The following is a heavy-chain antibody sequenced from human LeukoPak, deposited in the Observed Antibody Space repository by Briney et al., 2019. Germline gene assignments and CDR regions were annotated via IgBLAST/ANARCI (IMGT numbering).Heavy chain of an antibody. D-gene: IGHD6-19*01. CDR2: IYYTGST. CDR1: GASISSYY. J-gene: IGHJ5*02. Sequence: PSETLSLTCTVSGASISSYYWSWIRQPPGKGLEWIGYIYYTGSTNYNPSLKSRATISVDTSKNQFSLKLTSVIAADTAMYYCARVKAVPDTPIWFDPWGQGTLVTVSS. CDR3: ARVKAVPDTPIWFDP. V-gene: IGHV4-59*01.